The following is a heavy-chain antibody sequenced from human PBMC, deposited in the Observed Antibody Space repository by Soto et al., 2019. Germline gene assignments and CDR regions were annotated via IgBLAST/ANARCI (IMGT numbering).Heavy chain of an antibody. J-gene: IGHJ5*02. CDR3: AREAPVPSTWAYNWCDP. D-gene: IGHD6-13*01. CDR1: GYTFTGYY. CDR2: INPNSGGT. V-gene: IGHV1-2*02. Sequence: ASVKVSCKASGYTFTGYYMHWVRQAPGQGLEWMGWINPNSGGTNYAQNFQGKVTMTRDTSISTAYMELSRLRSDDTAVYYCAREAPVPSTWAYNWCDPWGQGTLVTVSS.